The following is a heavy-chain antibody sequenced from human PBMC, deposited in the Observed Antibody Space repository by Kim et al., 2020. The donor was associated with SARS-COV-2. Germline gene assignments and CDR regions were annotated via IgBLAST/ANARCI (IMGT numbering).Heavy chain of an antibody. CDR1: GGSIMTSGYD. CDR2: IYYSGIT. Sequence: SETLSLTCTVSGGSIMTSGYDWGWIRQPPGKGLEWIGSIYYSGITYNNPSLKSRDTISADRSTNQFSLKLSSVTAADTAVYYCARRRLNDAYDIWGRGTMVIVSS. J-gene: IGHJ3*02. V-gene: IGHV4-39*01. CDR3: ARRRLNDAYDI.